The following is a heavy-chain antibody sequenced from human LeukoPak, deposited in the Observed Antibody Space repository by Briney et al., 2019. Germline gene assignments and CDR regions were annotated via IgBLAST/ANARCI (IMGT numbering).Heavy chain of an antibody. J-gene: IGHJ4*02. D-gene: IGHD7-27*01. V-gene: IGHV1-2*02. CDR3: ACNLTGDPAY. Sequence: ASVTVPYQGSGYTFNHYYMHWVRQPPGQGLEGMVWINPNSGGAHYTQKFQGRVTMTRATSISTAYMEVSRLRSDDTAMYYCACNLTGDPAYWGQGTLVTVSS. CDR2: INPNSGGA. CDR1: GYTFNHYY.